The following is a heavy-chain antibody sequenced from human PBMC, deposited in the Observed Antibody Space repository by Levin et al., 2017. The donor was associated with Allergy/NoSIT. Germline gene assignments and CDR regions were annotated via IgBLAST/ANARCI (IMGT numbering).Heavy chain of an antibody. CDR1: GGSFITSSYF. V-gene: IGHV4-39*01. J-gene: IGHJ4*02. D-gene: IGHD3-10*01. CDR2: IYYSGTT. Sequence: SQTLSLTCTVSGGSFITSSYFWAWIRQPPGKGLEWLGSIYYSGTTYYNPSLKSRLTISIDTPTNQFSLKLRSVTAADTAVYYCARHTALLWFEAFVFDSWGQGNLVAVSS. CDR3: ARHTALLWFEAFVFDS.